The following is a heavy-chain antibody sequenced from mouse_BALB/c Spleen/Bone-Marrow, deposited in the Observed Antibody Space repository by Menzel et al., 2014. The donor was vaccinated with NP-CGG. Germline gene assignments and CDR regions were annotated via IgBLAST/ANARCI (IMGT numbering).Heavy chain of an antibody. CDR3: ARGHTYGSSYWYFDV. Sequence: LMESGGGLVKPGGSLKLSCAASGFTFSSYAMSWVRQTPEKRLEWVAPISRGGSTYYPDSVKGRFTISRDNARNILYLQMSSLRSEDTAMYYCARGHTYGSSYWYFDVWGAGTTVTVSS. CDR1: GFTFSSYA. CDR2: ISRGGST. V-gene: IGHV5-6-5*01. D-gene: IGHD1-1*01. J-gene: IGHJ1*01.